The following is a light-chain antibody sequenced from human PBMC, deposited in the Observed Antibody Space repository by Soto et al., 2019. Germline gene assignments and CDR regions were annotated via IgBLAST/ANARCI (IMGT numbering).Light chain of an antibody. CDR3: QQRSNWASIS. CDR2: GAS. J-gene: IGKJ5*01. Sequence: EIAVRQSPYTLSVSQIDVSTLSANLVRTVIRNNLAWHQQKPGQTPRLLVYGASNRATGIPDRFSGSGSGTDFTLTISLLEPADFPVYDCQQRSNWASISFGQGTRLEI. V-gene: IGKV3D-20*02. CDR1: RTVIRNN.